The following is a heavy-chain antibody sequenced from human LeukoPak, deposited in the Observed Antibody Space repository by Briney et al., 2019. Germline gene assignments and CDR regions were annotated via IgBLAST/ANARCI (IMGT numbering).Heavy chain of an antibody. V-gene: IGHV1-69*04. CDR3: ASVSGYSGYDPAISFDY. D-gene: IGHD5-12*01. CDR2: IIPILGIA. J-gene: IGHJ4*02. Sequence: ASVKVSCKASGGTFSSYAISWVRQAPGQGLEWMGRIIPILGIANHAQKFQGRVTITADKSTSTAYMELSSLRSEDTAVYYCASVSGYSGYDPAISFDYWGQGTLVTVSS. CDR1: GGTFSSYA.